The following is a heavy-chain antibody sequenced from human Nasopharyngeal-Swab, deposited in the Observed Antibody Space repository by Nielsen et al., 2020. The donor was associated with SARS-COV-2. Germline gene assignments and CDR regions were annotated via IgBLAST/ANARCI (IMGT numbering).Heavy chain of an antibody. V-gene: IGHV3-48*03. D-gene: IGHD3-22*01. Sequence: GGSLRLSCAASGFTFSSYEMNWVRQAPGKGLEWVSYISRSGGTKYYADPVKGRFTISRDNAKNSLYLQMNSLRAEDTAVYYCARGVYDSSGYYYPWGQGTLVTVSS. J-gene: IGHJ5*02. CDR2: ISRSGGTK. CDR3: ARGVYDSSGYYYP. CDR1: GFTFSSYE.